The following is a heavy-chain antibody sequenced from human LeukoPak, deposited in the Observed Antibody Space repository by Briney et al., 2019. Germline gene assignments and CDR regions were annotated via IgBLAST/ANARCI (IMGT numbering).Heavy chain of an antibody. CDR3: ASPGVATTRYGMDV. V-gene: IGHV3-21*01. CDR1: GFTFSSYR. CDR2: ISSSSSYI. D-gene: IGHD5-12*01. J-gene: IGHJ6*02. Sequence: GGSLRLSCAASGFTFSSYRMNWVRQAPGKGLGWVSSISSSSSYIYYADSQKGRFTISRDNAKNSLYLQMNSLRAEDTAVYYRASPGVATTRYGMDVWGQGTTVTVSS.